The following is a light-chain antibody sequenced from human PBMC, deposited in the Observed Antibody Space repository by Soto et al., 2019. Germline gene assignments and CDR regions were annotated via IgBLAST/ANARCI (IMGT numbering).Light chain of an antibody. J-gene: IGKJ3*01. CDR2: AAS. V-gene: IGKV1-17*01. Sequence: DIQMTQSPSSLSASLGDRVTITCRASQGIRNDLAWYQQKPGKAPKRLIYAASSLQDGVPSRFSDSGSGTEFTLTISGLQPEDLATYYCLQHRSFPLFSFGPGTKVDIK. CDR3: LQHRSFPLFS. CDR1: QGIRND.